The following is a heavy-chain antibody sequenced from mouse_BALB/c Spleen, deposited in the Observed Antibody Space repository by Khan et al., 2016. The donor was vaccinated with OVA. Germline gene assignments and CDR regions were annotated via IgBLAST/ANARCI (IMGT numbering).Heavy chain of an antibody. CDR2: INPSTGYT. J-gene: IGHJ4*01. CDR1: GYTFTSYW. CDR3: ASGTMDY. Sequence: QVRLQQSGAELAKPGASVKMSCKASGYTFTSYWMHWVKQRPGQGLEWIGYINPSTGYTEYNQKFKDKATLTADKSSSTAYMQLSSLTSEDSAVYYCASGTMDYWGQGTSVTVSS. V-gene: IGHV1-7*01. D-gene: IGHD1-1*02.